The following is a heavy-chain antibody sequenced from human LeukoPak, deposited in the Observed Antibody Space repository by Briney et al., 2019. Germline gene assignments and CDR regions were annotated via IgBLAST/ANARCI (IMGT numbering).Heavy chain of an antibody. CDR1: GFTYSSYA. V-gene: IGHV3-30-3*01. D-gene: IGHD1-26*01. J-gene: IGHJ3*02. CDR3: ARVGAKKGGWEAFDI. Sequence: GGSLRLSGAASGFTYSSYAMHWVRQAPGKGLEWVAVISYDGSNKYYADSVKGRFTISRDNSKNTLYLQMNSLRAEDTAVYYCARVGAKKGGWEAFDIWGQGTMVTVSS. CDR2: ISYDGSNK.